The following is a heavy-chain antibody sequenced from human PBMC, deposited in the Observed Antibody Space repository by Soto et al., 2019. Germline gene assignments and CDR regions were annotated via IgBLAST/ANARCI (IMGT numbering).Heavy chain of an antibody. V-gene: IGHV3-30*18. CDR1: GFTFSSYG. D-gene: IGHD5-18*01. CDR3: AKGIGYSYDY. J-gene: IGHJ4*02. CDR2: ISYDGSNK. Sequence: LRLSCAASGFTFSSYGMHWVRQAPGKGLEWVAVISYDGSNKYYADSVKGRFTISRDNSKNTLYLQMNSLRAEDTAVYYCAKGIGYSYDYWGQGTLVTVSS.